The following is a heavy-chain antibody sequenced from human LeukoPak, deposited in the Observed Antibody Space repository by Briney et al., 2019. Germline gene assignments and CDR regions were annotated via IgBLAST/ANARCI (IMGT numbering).Heavy chain of an antibody. CDR1: GYTFTVYY. J-gene: IGHJ5*02. V-gene: IGHV1-2*02. D-gene: IGHD2-2*01. CDR2: INPNSGGT. CDR3: ARGRIVVVPASNWFDP. Sequence: ASVKVSCKASGYTFTVYYMHWVRQAPGQGLEWMGWINPNSGGTNYAQKFQGRVTMTRDTSISTAYMELSRLRSDDTAVYYCARGRIVVVPASNWFDPWGQGTLVTVSS.